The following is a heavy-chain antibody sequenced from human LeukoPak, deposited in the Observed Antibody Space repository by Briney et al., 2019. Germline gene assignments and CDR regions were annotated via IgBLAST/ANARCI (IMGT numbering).Heavy chain of an antibody. V-gene: IGHV1-2*02. CDR1: GYTFTGYC. Sequence: ASVKVSCKASGYTFTGYCMHWVRQAPGQGLEWMGWINPNSGGTNYAQKFQGRVTMTRDTSISTAYMELSRLRSDDTAVYYCARPLRSYGSRWVDYWGLGTLVTVSS. CDR2: INPNSGGT. D-gene: IGHD5-18*01. CDR3: ARPLRSYGSRWVDY. J-gene: IGHJ4*02.